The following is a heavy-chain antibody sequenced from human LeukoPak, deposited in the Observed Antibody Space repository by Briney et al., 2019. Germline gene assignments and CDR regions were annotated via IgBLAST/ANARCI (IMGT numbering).Heavy chain of an antibody. CDR3: ARHRDHDSSGFYFDY. V-gene: IGHV4-39*01. J-gene: IGHJ4*02. CDR2: IYYSGST. D-gene: IGHD3-22*01. CDR1: GGSISSSSYY. Sequence: SETLSLTCTVSGGSISSSSYYWGWIRQPPGKGLEWIGSIYYSGSTYYYPSLKSRVTISVDTSKNQFSLKLSSVTAADTAVYYCARHRDHDSSGFYFDYWGQGTLVTVSS.